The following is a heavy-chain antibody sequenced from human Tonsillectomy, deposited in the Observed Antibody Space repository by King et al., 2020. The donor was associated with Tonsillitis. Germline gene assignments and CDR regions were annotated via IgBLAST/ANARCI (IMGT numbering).Heavy chain of an antibody. CDR1: GFTFTSYA. D-gene: IGHD3-10*01. Sequence: VQLVESGGGMVQPGKSLRLSCAASGFTFTSYAMQWVRQAPGKGLEWVAVISYDGSNKDYADSVKGRFIISRDNSNNTLYLHLSSLRTEDSAMYYCARPSGISEGFHFDFWGQGSLVTVSP. CDR3: ARPSGISEGFHFDF. CDR2: ISYDGSNK. J-gene: IGHJ4*02. V-gene: IGHV3-30*04.